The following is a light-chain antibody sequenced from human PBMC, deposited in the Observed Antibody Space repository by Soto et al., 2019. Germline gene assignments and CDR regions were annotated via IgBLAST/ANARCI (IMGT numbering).Light chain of an antibody. CDR3: QQYNTWPPIS. J-gene: IGKJ5*01. CDR2: GAS. Sequence: EMGLTQSPVTLSLSTGERATLSCRASQSVTSNYLAWYQQKPGQAPRLLIFGASTRATGIPARFSGSGSGTEFTLTISSLQSEDFAVYYCQQYNTWPPISFGQGTLLEIK. CDR1: QSVTSN. V-gene: IGKV3-15*01.